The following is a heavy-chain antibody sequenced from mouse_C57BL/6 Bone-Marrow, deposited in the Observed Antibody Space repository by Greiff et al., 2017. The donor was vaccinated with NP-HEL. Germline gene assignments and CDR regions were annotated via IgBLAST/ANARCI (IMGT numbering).Heavy chain of an antibody. Sequence: EVQLVESGGGLVQPGGSLSLSCAASGFTFTDYYMSWVRQPPGKALEWLGFIRNKANGYTTEYSASVKGRFTISRDNSQSILYLQMNALRAEDSATYYCARTVYYFDNWGQGTTLTVSS. CDR1: GFTFTDYY. CDR2: IRNKANGYTT. CDR3: ARTVYYFDN. J-gene: IGHJ2*01. V-gene: IGHV7-3*01.